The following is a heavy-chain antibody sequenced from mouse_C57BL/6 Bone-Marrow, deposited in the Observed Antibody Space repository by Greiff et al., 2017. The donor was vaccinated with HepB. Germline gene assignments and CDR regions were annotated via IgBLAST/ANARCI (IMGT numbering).Heavy chain of an antibody. J-gene: IGHJ3*01. CDR1: GFTFSSYA. CDR2: ISDGGSYT. V-gene: IGHV5-4*01. D-gene: IGHD4-1*02. Sequence: EVQVVESGGGLVKPGGSLKLSCAASGFTFSSYAMSWVRQTPEKRLEWVATISDGGSYTYYPDNVKGRFTISRDNAKNNLYLQMSHLKSEDTAMYYCAQLGAFAYWGQGTLVTVSA. CDR3: AQLGAFAY.